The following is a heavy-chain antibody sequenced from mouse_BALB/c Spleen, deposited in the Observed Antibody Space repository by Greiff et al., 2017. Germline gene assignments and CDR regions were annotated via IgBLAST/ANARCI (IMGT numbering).Heavy chain of an antibody. CDR2: IDPANGNT. D-gene: IGHD2-14*01. J-gene: IGHJ3*01. CDR1: GFNIKDTY. CDR3: ATYRSAWFAY. V-gene: IGHV14-3*02. Sequence: VHVKQSGAELVKPGASVKLSCTASGFNIKDTYMHWVKQRPEQGLEWIGRIDPANGNTKYDPKFQGKATITADTSSNTAYLQLSSLTSEDTAVYYCATYRSAWFAYWGQGTLVTVSA.